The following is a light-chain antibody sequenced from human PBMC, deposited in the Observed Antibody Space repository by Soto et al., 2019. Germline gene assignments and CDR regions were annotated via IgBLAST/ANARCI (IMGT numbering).Light chain of an antibody. Sequence: EIVMTQSPATLSVSPGERATLSCRASQSVSSNLAWYQQKPGQAPRLLIYGASTSATCIPARFSGSGSGTEFTLTISSLQSEDFSVYYCQQYNNWPPWTFGQGTKVEIK. CDR3: QQYNNWPPWT. V-gene: IGKV3-15*01. CDR1: QSVSSN. J-gene: IGKJ1*01. CDR2: GAS.